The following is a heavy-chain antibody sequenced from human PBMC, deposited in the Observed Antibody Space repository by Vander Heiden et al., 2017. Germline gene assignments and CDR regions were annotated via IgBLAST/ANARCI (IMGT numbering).Heavy chain of an antibody. CDR3: AKDREGLWFGELLRY. CDR2: ISGSGGST. Sequence: EVQLLEYVGGLVQPGGSLRLSCAASGFTFRSYAMSWVRQAPGKGLGWVSAISGSGGSTYYADSVKGRFTISRDNSKNTLYLQMNSLRAEDTAVYYCAKDREGLWFGELLRYWGQGTLVTVSS. CDR1: GFTFRSYA. J-gene: IGHJ4*02. D-gene: IGHD3-10*01. V-gene: IGHV3-23*01.